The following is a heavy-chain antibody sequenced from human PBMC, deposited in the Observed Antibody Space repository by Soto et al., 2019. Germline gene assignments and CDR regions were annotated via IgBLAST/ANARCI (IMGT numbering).Heavy chain of an antibody. D-gene: IGHD5-12*01. CDR2: ISAYNGNT. V-gene: IGHV1-18*01. Sequence: ASVKVSCKASGYTFTGYGISWVRQAPGQGLEWMGWISAYNGNTNYAQKLQGRVTMTTDTSTSTAYMELRSLRSDDTAVYYCARDIVATKKEYYYYYGMDVWGQGTTVTVSS. CDR3: ARDIVATKKEYYYYYGMDV. J-gene: IGHJ6*02. CDR1: GYTFTGYG.